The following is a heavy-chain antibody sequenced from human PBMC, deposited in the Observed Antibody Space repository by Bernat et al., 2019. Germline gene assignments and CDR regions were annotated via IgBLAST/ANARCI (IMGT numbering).Heavy chain of an antibody. CDR1: GFTFSNAW. Sequence: EVQLVESGGGLVKPGGSLRLSCAASGFTFSNAWMSWVRQAPGKGLEWVGRIKSKTDGGTTDYAAPVKGRFTISRDDSKNTLYLQMNSLKTEDTAVYYCTTEADCSSTSGYGYCSGGSCSDYWGQGTLVTVSS. D-gene: IGHD2-15*01. J-gene: IGHJ4*02. V-gene: IGHV3-15*01. CDR3: TTEADCSSTSGYGYCSGGSCSDY. CDR2: IKSKTDGGTT.